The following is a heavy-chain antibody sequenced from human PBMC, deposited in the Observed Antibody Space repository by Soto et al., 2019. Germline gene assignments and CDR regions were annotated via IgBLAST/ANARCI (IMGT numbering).Heavy chain of an antibody. J-gene: IGHJ4*02. CDR3: ARDWESSVSTWSFGGL. CDR2: IIPFLGVT. CDR1: GGTYSPYT. D-gene: IGHD3-16*01. Sequence: QVQLVQSGAEVKKPGSSVKVSCKSSGGTYSPYTINWVRQAPGQGLEWMGRIIPFLGVTNYGLKFQARVTITADKATHTAYMELRGLRFEDTAVYYCARDWESSVSTWSFGGLWGWGTLVTVSS. V-gene: IGHV1-69*08.